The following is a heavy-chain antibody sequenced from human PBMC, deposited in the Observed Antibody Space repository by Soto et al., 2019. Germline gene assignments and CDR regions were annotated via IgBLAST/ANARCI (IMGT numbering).Heavy chain of an antibody. Sequence: SVKVSCKASGGTFSSYAISWVRQAPGQGLEWMGGIIPIFGTANYAQKFQGRVTITADESTSTAYMELSSLRSEDTAVYYCAGGTRIAAATQSWFDPWGQGTLVTVSS. CDR1: GGTFSSYA. D-gene: IGHD6-13*01. V-gene: IGHV1-69*13. CDR2: IIPIFGTA. CDR3: AGGTRIAAATQSWFDP. J-gene: IGHJ5*02.